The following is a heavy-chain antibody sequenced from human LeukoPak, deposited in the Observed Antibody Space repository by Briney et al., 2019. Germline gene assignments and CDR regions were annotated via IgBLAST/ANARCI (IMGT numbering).Heavy chain of an antibody. V-gene: IGHV3-48*03. Sequence: GGSLRLSCTAPGFTFGDYAMSSFPQAPGKGLEWVSYISSSGSTIYYADSVKGRFTISRDNAKNSLYLQMNSLRAEDTAVYYCAELGITMIGGVWGKGTTVTISS. CDR3: AELGITMIGGV. CDR2: ISSSGSTI. CDR1: GFTFGDYA. D-gene: IGHD3-10*02. J-gene: IGHJ6*04.